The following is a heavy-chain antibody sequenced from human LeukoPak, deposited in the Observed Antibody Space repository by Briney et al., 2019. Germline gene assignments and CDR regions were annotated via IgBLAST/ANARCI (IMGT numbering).Heavy chain of an antibody. J-gene: IGHJ5*02. CDR2: INPNSGGT. Sequence: ASVKVSCKASGYTFTGYYMHWVRQAPGQGLEWMGWINPNSGGTNYAQKFQGRVTMTTDTSTNTVYLELRSLRSDDTAVYYCARDDRSGSWSWFDPWGQGTLVIVSS. CDR3: ARDDRSGSWSWFDP. CDR1: GYTFTGYY. D-gene: IGHD6-13*01. V-gene: IGHV1-2*02.